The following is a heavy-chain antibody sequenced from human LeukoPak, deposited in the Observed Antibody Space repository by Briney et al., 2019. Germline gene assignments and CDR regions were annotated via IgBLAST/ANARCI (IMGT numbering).Heavy chain of an antibody. CDR1: GFTFGTYT. J-gene: IGHJ4*02. D-gene: IGHD1-20*01. V-gene: IGHV3-30*04. CDR2: ISHDGNDK. CDR3: ARITSFYYFDY. Sequence: PGGSLRLSCAASGFTFGTYTMYWVRQAPGKGLEWVAVISHDGNDKYYADSVKGRFTISRDNSKNTLFLQMNSLSDDDTAVYSCARITSFYYFDYWGQGTLVTVSS.